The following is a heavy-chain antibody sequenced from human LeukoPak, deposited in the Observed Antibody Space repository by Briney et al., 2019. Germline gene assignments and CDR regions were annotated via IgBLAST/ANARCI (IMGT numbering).Heavy chain of an antibody. Sequence: PGGSLRLSCAASGFTVSSNYMSWVRQAPGKGLEWVSVIYSGGSTYYADSVKGRFTISRDNSKNTLYLQMNSLRAEDTAVYYCARVYSGSYRPDFGYFQHWGQGTLVTVSS. J-gene: IGHJ1*01. CDR2: IYSGGST. D-gene: IGHD1-26*01. CDR3: ARVYSGSYRPDFGYFQH. CDR1: GFTVSSNY. V-gene: IGHV3-53*01.